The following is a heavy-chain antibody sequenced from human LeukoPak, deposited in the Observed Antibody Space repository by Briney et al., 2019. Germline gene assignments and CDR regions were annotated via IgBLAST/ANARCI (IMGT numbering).Heavy chain of an antibody. D-gene: IGHD3-10*01. Sequence: GGSLRLSCAASGFTVSSNYMSWVRQAPGKGLEWVSVIYSGGSTYYADSVKGRFTISRDNSKNTLYLQMNSLRAEDTAVYYCAREPPNYGSGDDAFDIWGQGTVVTVSS. CDR3: AREPPNYGSGDDAFDI. V-gene: IGHV3-66*01. CDR1: GFTVSSNY. J-gene: IGHJ3*02. CDR2: IYSGGST.